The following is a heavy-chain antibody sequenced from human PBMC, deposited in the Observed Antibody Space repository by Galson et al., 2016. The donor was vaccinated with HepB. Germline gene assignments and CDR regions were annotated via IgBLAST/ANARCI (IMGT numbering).Heavy chain of an antibody. D-gene: IGHD3-3*01. CDR3: VKTDNYDSWSGSLDS. V-gene: IGHV3-64D*06. CDR1: GFTFSSYA. CDR2: INNKGGST. J-gene: IGHJ4*02. Sequence: SLRLSCAASGFTFSSYAMYWVRQALGKGLEYVSHINNKGGSTYYADSVKGRFTISRDNSKNKRYLQMSSLKVEDTALYYCVKTDNYDSWSGSLDSWGQGTLVTVSS.